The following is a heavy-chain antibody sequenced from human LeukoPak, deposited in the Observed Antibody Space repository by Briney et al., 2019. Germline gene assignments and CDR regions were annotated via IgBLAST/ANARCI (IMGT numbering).Heavy chain of an antibody. V-gene: IGHV1-2*02. CDR2: INPNSGGT. CDR1: GYTFTAYY. J-gene: IGHJ4*02. D-gene: IGHD2-2*01. CDR3: ARGSPRGYCSSTSCYPFFDY. Sequence: ASVKVSCKASGYTFTAYYMHWVRQAPGQGLEWMGWINPNSGGTNFARKFQGRVTMTRDTSISTAYMELSRLRSDDTAVYNCARGSPRGYCSSTSCYPFFDYWGQGTLVTVSS.